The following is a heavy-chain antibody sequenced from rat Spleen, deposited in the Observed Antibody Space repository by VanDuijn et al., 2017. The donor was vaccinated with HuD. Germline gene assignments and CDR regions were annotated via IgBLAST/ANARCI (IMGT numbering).Heavy chain of an antibody. J-gene: IGHJ4*01. Sequence: EVQLVESDGGLVQPGRSLKLSCAASGFTFSDYYMAWVRQAPTKGLEWVATISYDGSSTYYRDSVKGRFTISRDNAKSTLYLQMDSLRSEDTATYYCARQPLMDAWGQGASVTVSS. CDR3: ARQPLMDA. CDR2: ISYDGSST. V-gene: IGHV5-29*01. CDR1: GFTFSDYY.